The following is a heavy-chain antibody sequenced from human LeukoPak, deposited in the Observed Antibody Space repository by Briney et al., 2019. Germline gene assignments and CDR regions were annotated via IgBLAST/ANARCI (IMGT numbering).Heavy chain of an antibody. CDR1: GGSFSGYY. Sequence: PSETLSLTCAVYGGSFSGYYWSWIRQPPGKGLEWIGEINHSGSTNYNPSLKSRVTISVDTSKNQFSLKLSSVTAADTAVYYCAALTTYYYYYMDVWGKGTTVTVSS. CDR2: INHSGST. CDR3: AALTTYYYYYMDV. D-gene: IGHD4-11*01. V-gene: IGHV4-34*01. J-gene: IGHJ6*03.